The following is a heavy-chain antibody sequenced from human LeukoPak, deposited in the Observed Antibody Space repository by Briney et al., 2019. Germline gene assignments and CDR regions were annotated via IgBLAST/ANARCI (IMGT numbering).Heavy chain of an antibody. D-gene: IGHD3-22*01. CDR1: GFTFSSYA. J-gene: IGHJ3*02. Sequence: GRSLRLSCAASGFTFSSYAMHWVRQAPGKGLEWVAVISYDGSNKYYADSVKGRFTISRDNSKNSLYLQMNSLRAEDTAVYYCARAPYYYYDSSGNDAFDIWGQGTMVTVSS. V-gene: IGHV3-30-3*01. CDR2: ISYDGSNK. CDR3: ARAPYYYYDSSGNDAFDI.